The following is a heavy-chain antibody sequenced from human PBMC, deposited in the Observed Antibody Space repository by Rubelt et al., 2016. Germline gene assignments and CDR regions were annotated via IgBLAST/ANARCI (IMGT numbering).Heavy chain of an antibody. V-gene: IGHV4-39*07. Sequence: YYSGSTYYNPSLKSRVTISVDTSKNQFSLKLSSVTAADTAVYYCARVGYGDYVGSAFDIWGQGTMVTVSS. CDR2: YYSGST. CDR3: ARVGYGDYVGSAFDI. J-gene: IGHJ3*02. D-gene: IGHD4-17*01.